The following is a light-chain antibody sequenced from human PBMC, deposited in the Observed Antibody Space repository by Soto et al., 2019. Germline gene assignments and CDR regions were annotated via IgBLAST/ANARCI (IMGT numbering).Light chain of an antibody. CDR2: YDS. Sequence: SYELTQPPSVSVAPGKTARITCGGNIIGSKSVQWYQQKAGQAPVLVIYYDSDRPSGIPERFSGSNSGNTATLTISRVEAGDEADYYCQVWDSSSDHVVFGGGTKLTVL. CDR1: IIGSKS. J-gene: IGLJ2*01. CDR3: QVWDSSSDHVV. V-gene: IGLV3-21*04.